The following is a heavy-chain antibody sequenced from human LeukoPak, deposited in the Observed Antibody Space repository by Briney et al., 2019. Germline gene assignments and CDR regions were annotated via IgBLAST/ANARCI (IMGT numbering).Heavy chain of an antibody. V-gene: IGHV4-59*01. D-gene: IGHD1-26*01. CDR2: IHYSGST. CDR1: GFSITSYY. CDR3: ARDIREVGATHYFDY. Sequence: SETLSLTXTVSGFSITSYYWSWIRQSPGKGLEWIGLIHYSGSTTYNPSLKSRVTMSVDTSKNQFSLQLRSVTAADTALYYCARDIREVGATHYFDYWGQGTLVTVTS. J-gene: IGHJ4*02.